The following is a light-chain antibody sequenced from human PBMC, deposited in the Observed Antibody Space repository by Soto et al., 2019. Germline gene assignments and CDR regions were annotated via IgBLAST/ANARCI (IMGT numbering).Light chain of an antibody. CDR3: QQYGSSPIP. CDR2: GAS. V-gene: IGKV3-20*01. Sequence: ETVLTQSPGTLSLSPGEGATLSCRASQSVRSTYLVWYQQKPGQAPRLLIYGASNRATGIPDRFSGGGSGTDFPLTISRLEPEDFAVYLCQQYGSSPIPFVQGTRLEIK. J-gene: IGKJ5*01. CDR1: QSVRSTY.